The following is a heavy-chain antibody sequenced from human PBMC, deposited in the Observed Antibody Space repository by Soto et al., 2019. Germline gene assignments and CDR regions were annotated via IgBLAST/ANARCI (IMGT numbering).Heavy chain of an antibody. D-gene: IGHD3-16*01. J-gene: IGHJ3*02. CDR2: INPYNANV. Sequence: QVQLVQSGAEVKKPGASVKVSCKTSGYTFTNHGINWVRQAPGQGLEWMGWINPYNANVNYAQKLQGRVTMTTDTATSTAYMALRSLTSDHKAVYYCARDRVAGIWGDAFDIWGQGTMVTVSS. CDR3: ARDRVAGIWGDAFDI. CDR1: GYTFTNHG. V-gene: IGHV1-18*04.